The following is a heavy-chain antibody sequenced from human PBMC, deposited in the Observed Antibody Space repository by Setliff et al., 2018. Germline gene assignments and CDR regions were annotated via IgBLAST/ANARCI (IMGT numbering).Heavy chain of an antibody. V-gene: IGHV3-33*08. CDR3: ARTCSGSGCYAGLES. CDR2: IWDDGVKK. J-gene: IGHJ4*02. CDR1: GFTFSTYR. Sequence: PGGSLRLSCAASGFTFSTYRMHWVRQAPGKGLEWVAVIWDDGVKKYHADSVKGRFTISIDNSKNTLYLQMNSLRPEDTAVYYCARTCSGSGCYAGLESWGQGTPVTAPQ. D-gene: IGHD2-15*01.